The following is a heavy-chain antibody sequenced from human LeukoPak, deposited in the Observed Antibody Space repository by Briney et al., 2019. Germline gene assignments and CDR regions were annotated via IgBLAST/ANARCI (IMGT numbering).Heavy chain of an antibody. Sequence: GESLKISCKGSGYSFTSYWIGWVRQMPGKGLEWMGIIYPGDSDTRYSPSFQGQVTISADKSISTAYLQWSSLKASDTAMYYCARQRYGSGSYLATAFDYWGQGTLVTVSS. CDR1: GYSFTSYW. CDR2: IYPGDSDT. J-gene: IGHJ4*02. CDR3: ARQRYGSGSYLATAFDY. D-gene: IGHD3-10*01. V-gene: IGHV5-51*01.